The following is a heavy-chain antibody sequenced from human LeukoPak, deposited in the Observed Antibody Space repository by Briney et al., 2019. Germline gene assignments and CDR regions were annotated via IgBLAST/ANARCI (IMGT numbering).Heavy chain of an antibody. V-gene: IGHV3-23*01. D-gene: IGHD2-2*01. CDR2: ISVSGSNI. Sequence: PGGSLRLSCAASGFTVSSNYMSWVRQAPRKGLEWVSVISVSGSNIYYADSVKGRFTISRDNSKNTLYLQMNSLRAEDTAVYYCATPIVEVPAAPENYMDVWGKGTTVTVSS. J-gene: IGHJ6*03. CDR3: ATPIVEVPAAPENYMDV. CDR1: GFTVSSNY.